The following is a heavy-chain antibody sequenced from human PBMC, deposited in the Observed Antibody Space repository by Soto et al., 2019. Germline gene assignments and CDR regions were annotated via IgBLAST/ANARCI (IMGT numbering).Heavy chain of an antibody. V-gene: IGHV1-69*04. CDR1: GGTFSSYT. D-gene: IGHD3-22*01. CDR2: IIPILGIA. CDR3: ARDPLCYDSSNTNDY. Sequence: SVKVSCKASGGTFSSYTISWVRQAPGQGLEWMGRIIPILGIANYAQKFQGRVTITADKSTSTAYMELSSLRSEDTAVYYCARDPLCYDSSNTNDYWGQGTLVTVSS. J-gene: IGHJ4*02.